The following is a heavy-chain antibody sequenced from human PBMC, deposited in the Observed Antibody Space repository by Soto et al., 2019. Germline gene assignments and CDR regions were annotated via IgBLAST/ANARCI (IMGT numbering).Heavy chain of an antibody. CDR1: GYTFTSYY. Sequence: GSVKVSCKASGYTFTSYYMHWVRQAPGQGLEWMGIINPSGGSTSYAQKFQGRVTMTRDTSTSTVYMELSSLRSEDTAVYYCARGHSSYYDSSGYFLDYWGQGTLVTVSS. CDR2: INPSGGST. CDR3: ARGHSSYYDSSGYFLDY. D-gene: IGHD3-22*01. J-gene: IGHJ4*02. V-gene: IGHV1-46*01.